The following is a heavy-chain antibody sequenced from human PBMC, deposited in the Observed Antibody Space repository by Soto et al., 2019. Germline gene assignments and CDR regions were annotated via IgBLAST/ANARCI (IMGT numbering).Heavy chain of an antibody. Sequence: SETLSLTCAVYGGSFSDYSWTWIRQPPGKGLEWIGEINDSGSTNYTPSLERRVTISRDTSKNRFSLKLSSVTAADTAVYYCARGSHKRHSEDSSGFYHYVDYWGQGSLVTVSS. V-gene: IGHV4-34*01. J-gene: IGHJ4*01. CDR2: INDSGST. CDR1: GGSFSDYS. CDR3: ARGSHKRHSEDSSGFYHYVDY. D-gene: IGHD3-22*01.